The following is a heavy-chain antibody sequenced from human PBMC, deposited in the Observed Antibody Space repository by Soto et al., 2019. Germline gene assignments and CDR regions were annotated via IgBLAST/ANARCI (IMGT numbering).Heavy chain of an antibody. D-gene: IGHD6-19*01. J-gene: IGHJ4*02. CDR2: INPLPTSGST. V-gene: IGHV1-46*01. CDR1: GYIFTNYY. CDR3: ARHLAEAAY. Sequence: QVQLVQSGAEVKKPGASVKGSCKASGYIFTNYYIHWVRQAPGQGLEWMAIINPLPTSGSTNYAQKFQGRVTVTRDTSTSKVSLELSSLRSDDTAVYYCARHLAEAAYWGQGTLVTVSS.